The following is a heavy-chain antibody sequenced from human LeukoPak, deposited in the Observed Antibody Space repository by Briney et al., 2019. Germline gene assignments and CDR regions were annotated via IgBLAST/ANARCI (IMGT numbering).Heavy chain of an antibody. Sequence: PGGSLRLSCAASGFTFSSYWMHWVRQAPGKGLEWVASIKYDGSVKLYVDSLKGRFTISRDNAKNSLYLQMNSLRAEDTAVYYCARLGIVSTGDSNWFDPWGQGTLVTVSS. J-gene: IGHJ5*02. CDR3: ARLGIVSTGDSNWFDP. V-gene: IGHV3-7*04. CDR1: GFTFSSYW. CDR2: IKYDGSVK. D-gene: IGHD6-13*01.